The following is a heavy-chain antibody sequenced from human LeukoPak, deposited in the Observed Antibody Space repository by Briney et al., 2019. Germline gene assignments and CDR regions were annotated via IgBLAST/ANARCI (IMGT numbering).Heavy chain of an antibody. J-gene: IGHJ4*02. CDR2: IWSDGSNK. Sequence: QPGRSLRLSCAGSGFTFSSYGMHWVRQAPGRGLEWVAVIWSDGSNKYYADSVKGRFTISRDNSKNTLYQQMNGLRAEDTAVYYCARDLSGSSGWWGQGTLVTVSS. V-gene: IGHV3-33*01. CDR1: GFTFSSYG. CDR3: ARDLSGSSGW. D-gene: IGHD6-13*01.